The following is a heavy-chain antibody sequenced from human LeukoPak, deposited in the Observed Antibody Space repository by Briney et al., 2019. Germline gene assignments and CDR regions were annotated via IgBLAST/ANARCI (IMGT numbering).Heavy chain of an antibody. CDR1: GGSFSGYY. CDR2: IYYSGST. J-gene: IGHJ3*02. V-gene: IGHV4-59*01. CDR3: ARDLSGGSYMPDAFNI. Sequence: SETLSLTCAVYGGSFSGYYWSWIRQPPGKGLEWIGYIYYSGSTNYNPSLKSRVTISVDTSNNQLSLKLSSVTAADTAVYYCARDLSGGSYMPDAFNIWGQGTMVTVSS. D-gene: IGHD1-26*01.